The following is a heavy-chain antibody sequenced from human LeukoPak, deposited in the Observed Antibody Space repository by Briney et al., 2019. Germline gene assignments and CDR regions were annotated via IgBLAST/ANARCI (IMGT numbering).Heavy chain of an antibody. CDR2: IYPGDSDT. CDR1: GYSFTSYW. J-gene: IGHJ4*02. D-gene: IGHD5-24*01. CDR3: AGLGDGYTSYSFDY. Sequence: GDSLKMYCKGSGYSFTSYWIGSVRQMPGKGLELMGIIYPGDSDTRYSPSFQGQVTISADESISTAYLQWSSLKASDTAMYYCAGLGDGYTSYSFDYGGQGTLVTVSS. V-gene: IGHV5-51*01.